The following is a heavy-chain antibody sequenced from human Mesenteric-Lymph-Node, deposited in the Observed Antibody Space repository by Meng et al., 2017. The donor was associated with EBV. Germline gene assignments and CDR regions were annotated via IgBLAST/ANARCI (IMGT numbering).Heavy chain of an antibody. D-gene: IGHD3-10*01. CDR2: IYHSGSA. V-gene: IGHV4-4*02. CDR1: GGSISTYNW. CDR3: AKVDGSGRTNWFDP. J-gene: IGHJ5*02. Sequence: QAQLQESGPGLVKPSGTLSLTCACSGGSISTYNWWSWVRQSPGKGLEWIGEIYHSGSANYNPSLRSRVTMSVDKSKNQFSLKLTSVTAADTAVYYCAKVDGSGRTNWFDPWGQGTLVTVSS.